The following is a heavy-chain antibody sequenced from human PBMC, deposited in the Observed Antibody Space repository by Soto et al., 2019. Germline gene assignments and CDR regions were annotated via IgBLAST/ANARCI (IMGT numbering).Heavy chain of an antibody. D-gene: IGHD3-22*01. Sequence: PGGSLRLSCAASGFTFSNYWMSWVRQAPGKGLEWVANIKQDGSQKWYVDSVKGRFTISRDNAKNSLYLQMNSLRAEDTAVYYCARGDYYDISGPFSDAFDIWGRGTMVTVSS. CDR3: ARGDYYDISGPFSDAFDI. J-gene: IGHJ3*02. CDR2: IKQDGSQK. V-gene: IGHV3-7*04. CDR1: GFTFSNYW.